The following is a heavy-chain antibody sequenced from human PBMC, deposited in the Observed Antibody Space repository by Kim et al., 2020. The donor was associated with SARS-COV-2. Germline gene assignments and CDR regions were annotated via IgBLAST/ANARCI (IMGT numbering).Heavy chain of an antibody. Sequence: GESLKISCKGSGYSFTSYWIGWVRQMPGKGLEWMGIIYPGDSDTRDSPSFQGQVTISADKSISTAYLQWSSLKASDPAMYYCARHSITMVRGVIADYFDYWGQGTLVTVSS. CDR3: ARHSITMVRGVIADYFDY. D-gene: IGHD3-10*01. CDR1: GYSFTSYW. CDR2: IYPGDSDT. V-gene: IGHV5-51*01. J-gene: IGHJ4*02.